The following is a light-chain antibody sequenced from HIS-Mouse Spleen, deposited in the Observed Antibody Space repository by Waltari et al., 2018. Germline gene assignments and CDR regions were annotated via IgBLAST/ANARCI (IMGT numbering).Light chain of an antibody. V-gene: IGLV2-11*01. CDR3: CSYAGSYTLV. CDR1: SSDVGGYNY. Sequence: QSALTQPRSVSGSPGQSVPISCTGTSSDVGGYNYVSWYQQLPGQAPKLMIYDVSKRPSGVSDRFSGSKSGNTASLTISGLQAEDEADYYCCSYAGSYTLVLGGGTKLTVL. J-gene: IGLJ2*01. CDR2: DVS.